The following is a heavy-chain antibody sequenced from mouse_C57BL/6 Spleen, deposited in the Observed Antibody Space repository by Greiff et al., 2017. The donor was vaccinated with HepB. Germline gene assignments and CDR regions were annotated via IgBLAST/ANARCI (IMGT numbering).Heavy chain of an antibody. CDR2: IDPSDSYT. CDR3: ARSWEEAMDY. CDR1: GYTFTSYW. J-gene: IGHJ4*01. V-gene: IGHV1-50*01. Sequence: QVQLQQPGAELVKPGASVKLSCKASGYTFTSYWMQWVKQRPGQGLEWIGEIDPSDSYTNYNQKFKGKATLTVDTSSSTAYMKLSSLTSEDSAVYYCARSWEEAMDYWGQGTSVTVSS. D-gene: IGHD4-1*01.